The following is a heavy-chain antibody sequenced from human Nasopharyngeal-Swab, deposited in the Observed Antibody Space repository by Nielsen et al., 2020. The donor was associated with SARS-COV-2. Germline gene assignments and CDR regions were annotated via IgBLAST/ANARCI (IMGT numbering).Heavy chain of an antibody. V-gene: IGHV3-64*01. CDR2: ISSHGSST. J-gene: IGHJ3*02. Sequence: GGSLRLSCAVSGVSISSYAMHWVCQPPGKGLEYVSAISSHGSSTYYANSVMGRFTITRDNSKNTRYLQMGSLRAEDMAVYYCARTRRAKVTTGAFDIWGQGTMVTVSS. CDR1: GVSISSYA. D-gene: IGHD4-11*01. CDR3: ARTRRAKVTTGAFDI.